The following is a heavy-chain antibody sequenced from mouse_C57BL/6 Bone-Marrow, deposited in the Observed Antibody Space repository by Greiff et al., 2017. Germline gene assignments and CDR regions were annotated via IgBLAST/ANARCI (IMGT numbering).Heavy chain of an antibody. CDR2: IYPRDGST. CDR1: GYTFTDHT. V-gene: IGHV1-78*01. J-gene: IGHJ2*01. Sequence: VQLQQSDAELVKPGASVKISCKVSGYTFTDHTIHWMKQRPEQGLEWIGNIYPRDGSTKYNEKFKGKATLTAEKSSSTAYMQLNSLTSEDSAVYFCARQDYDYDGYYFDYWGQGTTLTVSS. CDR3: ARQDYDYDGYYFDY. D-gene: IGHD2-4*01.